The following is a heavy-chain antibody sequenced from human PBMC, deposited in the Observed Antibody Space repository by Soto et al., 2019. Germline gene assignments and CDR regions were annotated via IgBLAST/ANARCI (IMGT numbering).Heavy chain of an antibody. CDR3: ARNYYDSSGYYPSYYYYGMDV. V-gene: IGHV1-46*01. D-gene: IGHD3-22*01. CDR1: GYTFPSYC. CDR2: INPSGGST. J-gene: IGHJ6*01. Sequence: ASVKVSCKASGYTFPSYCMHWVRQAPGQGLEWMGIINPSGGSTSYAQKFQGIVAMTRDTSTSTVYMELSSLISEDTAVYYCARNYYDSSGYYPSYYYYGMDVWGQGTTVTVSS.